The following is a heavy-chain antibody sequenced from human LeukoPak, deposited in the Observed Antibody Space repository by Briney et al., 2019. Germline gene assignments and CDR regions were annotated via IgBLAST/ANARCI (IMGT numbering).Heavy chain of an antibody. Sequence: SETLSLSCTVSGASMSSSTYYWGWIRQPPGKGLEWIGYIYYSGSTNYNPSLKSRVTISVDTSKNQFSLKLSSVTAADTAVYYCARGLDYGDYDWDYWGQGTLVTVSS. CDR3: ARGLDYGDYDWDY. CDR2: IYYSGST. V-gene: IGHV4-61*05. CDR1: GASMSSSTYY. J-gene: IGHJ4*02. D-gene: IGHD4-17*01.